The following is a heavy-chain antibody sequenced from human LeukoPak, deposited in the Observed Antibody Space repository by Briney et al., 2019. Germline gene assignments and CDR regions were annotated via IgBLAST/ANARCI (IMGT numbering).Heavy chain of an antibody. J-gene: IGHJ6*03. CDR2: ISWKSDRI. D-gene: IGHD5-18*01. V-gene: IGHV3-9*01. CDR3: AKSGIIQGYYFYNMDV. CDR1: GFTFDDYA. Sequence: PGGSLRLSCAASGFTFDDYAMHWVRQAPGKGLEWVSGISWKSDRIGYADSVKGRFTISRDNAKNSLYLQMNSLRAEDTALYYCAKSGIIQGYYFYNMDVWGKGTTVTISS.